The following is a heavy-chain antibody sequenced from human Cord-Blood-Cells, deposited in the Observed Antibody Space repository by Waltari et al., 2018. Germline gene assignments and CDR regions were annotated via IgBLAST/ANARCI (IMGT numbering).Heavy chain of an antibody. CDR1: GFTVSSNY. V-gene: IGHV3-53*01. J-gene: IGHJ4*02. CDR2: IYSGGST. CDR3: ARDPGYYGSGSYYDY. D-gene: IGHD3-10*01. Sequence: EVQLVESGGGLIQPGGSLRLSCAASGFTVSSNYMSWVRQAPGKGLEWVSVIYSGGSTYYADSVKGRFTISRDKSKNTLYLQMNSMRAEDTAVYYCARDPGYYGSGSYYDYWGQGTLVTVSS.